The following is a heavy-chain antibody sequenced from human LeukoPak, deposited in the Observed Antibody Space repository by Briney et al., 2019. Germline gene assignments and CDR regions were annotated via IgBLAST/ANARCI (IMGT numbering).Heavy chain of an antibody. J-gene: IGHJ4*02. CDR2: ISSSSSTI. D-gene: IGHD3-22*01. V-gene: IGHV3-48*01. Sequence: GGSLRLSCAASGFTFSTYSMNWVRQAPGKGLEWVSYISSSSSTIYYADSVKGRFTISRDNAKNSLYLQVNSLRAEDTAVYYCARGSTYYDSSGQVPFDYWGQGTLVTVSS. CDR3: ARGSTYYDSSGQVPFDY. CDR1: GFTFSTYS.